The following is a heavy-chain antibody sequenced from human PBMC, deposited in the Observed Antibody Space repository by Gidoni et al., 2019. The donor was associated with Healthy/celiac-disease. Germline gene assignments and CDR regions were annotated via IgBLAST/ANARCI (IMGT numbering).Heavy chain of an antibody. CDR2: ISSSSSYI. Sequence: EVQLVESGGGLVKPGGSLRLSCAASGFTFGSYSMNWVRQAPGKGLEWVSSISSSSSYIYYADSVKGRFTISRDNAKNSLYLQMNSLRAEDTAVYYCARDRGYGDYDDQVDYWGQGTLVTVSS. V-gene: IGHV3-21*01. CDR3: ARDRGYGDYDDQVDY. D-gene: IGHD4-17*01. J-gene: IGHJ4*02. CDR1: GFTFGSYS.